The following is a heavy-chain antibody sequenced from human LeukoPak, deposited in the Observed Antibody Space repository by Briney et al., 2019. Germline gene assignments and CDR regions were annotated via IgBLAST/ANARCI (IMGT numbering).Heavy chain of an antibody. J-gene: IGHJ6*03. CDR2: ISGYNGNT. Sequence: ASVKVSCKASGYTFTSYGISWVRQAPGQGLEWMGWISGYNGNTIYAQKFQGRVTMTTDTSTRAAQMELRSLSSDDTAVYYCARVGGCSGNGCYSGVYHYYYMDVWGKGNPGHRLL. D-gene: IGHD2-15*01. V-gene: IGHV1-18*01. CDR1: GYTFTSYG. CDR3: ARVGGCSGNGCYSGVYHYYYMDV.